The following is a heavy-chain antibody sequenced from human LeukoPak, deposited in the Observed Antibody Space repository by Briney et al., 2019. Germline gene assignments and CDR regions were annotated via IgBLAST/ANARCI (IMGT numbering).Heavy chain of an antibody. CDR1: GFTFSSYD. J-gene: IGHJ4*02. CDR2: IWSDGSYK. V-gene: IGHV3-33*08. D-gene: IGHD4-11*01. Sequence: PGGSLRLSCAASGFTFSSYDMHWVRQAPGKGLEWVAVIWSDGSYKYYADSVKGRFTISRDFSKNTLYLQMNSLRAEDTAVYYCAREYINYVQDYWGQGTLVTVSS. CDR3: AREYINYVQDY.